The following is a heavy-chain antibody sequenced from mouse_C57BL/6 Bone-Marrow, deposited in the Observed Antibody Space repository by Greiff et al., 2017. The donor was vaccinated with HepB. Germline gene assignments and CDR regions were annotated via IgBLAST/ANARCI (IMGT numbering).Heavy chain of an antibody. J-gene: IGHJ3*01. CDR1: GFTFSSYG. CDR2: ISSGGSYT. CDR3: ARNNWDGAY. V-gene: IGHV5-6*01. D-gene: IGHD4-1*01. Sequence: EVQRVESGGDLVKPGGSLKLSCAASGFTFSSYGMSWVRQTPDKRLEWVATISSGGSYTYYPDSVKGRFTISRDNAKNTLYLQMSSLKSEDTAMYYCARNNWDGAYWGQGTLVTVSA.